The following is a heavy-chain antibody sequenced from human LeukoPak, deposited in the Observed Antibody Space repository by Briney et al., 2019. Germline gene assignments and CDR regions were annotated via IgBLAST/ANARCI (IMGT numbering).Heavy chain of an antibody. J-gene: IGHJ4*02. CDR3: ARDLAGRITIFGVVSPGYFDY. D-gene: IGHD3-3*01. CDR2: ISSSSSYI. V-gene: IGHV3-21*01. Sequence: GGSLRLSCAASGFTFSSYSMNWVRQAPGKGLEWVSSISSSSSYIYYADSVKGRFTISRDNAKNSLYLQMNSLRAEDTAVYYCARDLAGRITIFGVVSPGYFDYWGQGTLVTVSS. CDR1: GFTFSSYS.